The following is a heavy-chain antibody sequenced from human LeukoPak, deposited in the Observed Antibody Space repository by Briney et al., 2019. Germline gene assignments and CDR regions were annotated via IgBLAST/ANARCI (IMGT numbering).Heavy chain of an antibody. CDR1: GGSFSGYY. V-gene: IGHV4-34*01. CDR3: ARGRAWYGFPPDY. D-gene: IGHD2-15*01. Sequence: SETLSLTCAVYGGSFSGYYWSWIRQPPGKGLEWIGEINHSGSTNYNPSLKSRVTISVDTSKNQFSLKLSSVTAADTAVYYCARGRAWYGFPPDYWGQGTLVTVSS. J-gene: IGHJ4*02. CDR2: INHSGST.